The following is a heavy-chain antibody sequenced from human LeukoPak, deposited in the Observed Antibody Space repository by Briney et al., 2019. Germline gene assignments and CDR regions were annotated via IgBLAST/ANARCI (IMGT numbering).Heavy chain of an antibody. CDR2: ISYDGSNK. V-gene: IGHV3-30*18. D-gene: IGHD6-19*01. CDR1: GFTLSNYG. J-gene: IGHJ2*01. Sequence: SLRLSCAASGFTLSNYGMHWVRPAPGKGLEWVAIISYDGSNKYYADSVQGRFTISRDNSKNTLYLQMNSLRAEDTAVYYCAKDLGGGSGCYDLWGRGTLVTVSS. CDR3: AKDLGGGSGCYDL.